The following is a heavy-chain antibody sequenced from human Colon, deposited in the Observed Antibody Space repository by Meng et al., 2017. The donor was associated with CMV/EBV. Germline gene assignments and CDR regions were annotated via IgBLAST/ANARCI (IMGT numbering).Heavy chain of an antibody. CDR1: AYPLRDLY. CDR2: IDPDSGDT. CDR3: ARGGPLDGSGSPPPFGH. J-gene: IGHJ4*02. V-gene: IGHV1-2*02. D-gene: IGHD3-10*01. Sequence: VHSGDKGKEPGVQLQVSRKAVAYPLRDLYIQGVGQAPGKGLGGRAWIDPDSGDTNYAQKFQGRVPTTRDTSINTAYMELRRLRSDDTAVYFCARGGPLDGSGSPPPFGHWGQGTLVTVSS.